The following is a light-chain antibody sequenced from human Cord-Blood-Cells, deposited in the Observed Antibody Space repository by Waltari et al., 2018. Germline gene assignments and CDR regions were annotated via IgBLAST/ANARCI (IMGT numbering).Light chain of an antibody. CDR3: QSYDSSLSGSNVV. CDR1: SSNIGAGYD. Sequence: QSVLTQPPSVSGAPGQRVTISCTGSSSNIGAGYDVHWYQQLPGTAPKRLIYGNSKRPSGVPDRFSGSKSGTSASRAITGLQAEDEADYYCQSYDSSLSGSNVVFGGGTKLTVL. V-gene: IGLV1-40*01. J-gene: IGLJ2*01. CDR2: GNS.